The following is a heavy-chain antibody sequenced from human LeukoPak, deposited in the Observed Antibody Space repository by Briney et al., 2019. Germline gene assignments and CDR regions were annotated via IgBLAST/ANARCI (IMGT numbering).Heavy chain of an antibody. J-gene: IGHJ4*02. Sequence: GGSLRLSCAASRFTFSSYTMNWVRQPPGKGLEWVSSITRSSRYIYYADSVKGRFTISRDNAKHSLDLQMNSLRAEDTDAYYCARGITIFRVVITRPDYWGQGTLVTVSS. CDR3: ARGITIFRVVITRPDY. D-gene: IGHD3-3*01. CDR2: ITRSSRYI. CDR1: RFTFSSYT. V-gene: IGHV3-21*01.